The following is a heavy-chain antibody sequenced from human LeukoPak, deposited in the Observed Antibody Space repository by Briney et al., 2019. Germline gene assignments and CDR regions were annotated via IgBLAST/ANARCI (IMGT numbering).Heavy chain of an antibody. CDR1: GFTFSSYE. CDR2: ISSSGITI. Sequence: GGSLRLSCAASGFTFSSYEMNWVRQAPGKGLQWVSYISSSGITIYYADPVKGRFTISRDNAKNSLYLQMNSLRAEDTAVYYCARAGYYFDSWGQGTLVTVSS. CDR3: ARAGYYFDS. D-gene: IGHD3-10*01. V-gene: IGHV3-48*03. J-gene: IGHJ4*02.